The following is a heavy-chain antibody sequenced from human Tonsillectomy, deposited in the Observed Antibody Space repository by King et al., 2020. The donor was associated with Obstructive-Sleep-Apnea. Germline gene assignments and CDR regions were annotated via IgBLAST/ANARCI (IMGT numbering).Heavy chain of an antibody. CDR1: GASISSSTYY. J-gene: IGHJ2*01. CDR2: IFHSVST. D-gene: IGHD3-22*01. Sequence: LQLQESGPGLVKPSETLSLACTVSGASISSSTYYWGWIRQPPGKGLEWIGNIFHSVSTYYNPSLKSRVTISIDTSKNQFSLKLSSVTAADTAVSYCTRGKKFYYDSSGYPNWYFDLWGRGTLVTVSS. CDR3: TRGKKFYYDSSGYPNWYFDL. V-gene: IGHV4-39*07.